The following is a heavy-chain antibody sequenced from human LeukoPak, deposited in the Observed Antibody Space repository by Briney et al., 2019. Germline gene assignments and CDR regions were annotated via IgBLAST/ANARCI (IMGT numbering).Heavy chain of an antibody. CDR1: GVSISTYY. CDR3: ARDIVVVSTIGYWYFDL. Sequence: SETLSLTCTVSGVSISTYYWSWIRESAGKGLEWSGRIHISGSTNYNPSLKSRVTLSVDSSKNQFSLKLNSVTAADTAVYYCARDIVVVSTIGYWYFDLWGRGTLVTVSS. V-gene: IGHV4-4*07. J-gene: IGHJ2*01. CDR2: IHISGST. D-gene: IGHD2-15*01.